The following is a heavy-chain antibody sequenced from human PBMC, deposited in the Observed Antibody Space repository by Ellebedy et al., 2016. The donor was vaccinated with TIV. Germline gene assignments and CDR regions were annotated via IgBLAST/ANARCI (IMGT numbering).Heavy chain of an antibody. CDR2: IYSGGST. D-gene: IGHD3-10*01. V-gene: IGHV3-66*01. CDR3: ARDLIMVRGVTPRGFYYYYGMDV. Sequence: GESLKISCAASGFTVSSNYMSWVRQAPGKGLEWVSVIYSGGSTYYADSVKGRFTISRDNSKNTLYLQMNSLRVDDTAVYYCARDLIMVRGVTPRGFYYYYGMDVWGQGTTVTVSS. J-gene: IGHJ6*02. CDR1: GFTVSSNY.